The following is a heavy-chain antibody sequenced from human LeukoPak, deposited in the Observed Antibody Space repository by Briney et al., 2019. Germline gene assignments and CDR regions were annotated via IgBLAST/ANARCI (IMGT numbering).Heavy chain of an antibody. V-gene: IGHV1-2*02. D-gene: IGHD2-2*01. J-gene: IGHJ3*02. CDR2: INPNSGGT. CDR3: ARVRGYCSSTNCYYAFDI. Sequence: ASVTVSFMGSVYTFTDYYMHWVRQAPGQGVEWMGWINPNSGGTNYAQKFHGRVTMTRDTSISTAYMELSRLRSDDTAVYYCARVRGYCSSTNCYYAFDIWGQGTMVTVSS. CDR1: VYTFTDYY.